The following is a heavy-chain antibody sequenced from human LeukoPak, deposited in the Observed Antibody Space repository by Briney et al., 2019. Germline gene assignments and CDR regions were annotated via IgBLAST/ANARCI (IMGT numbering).Heavy chain of an antibody. D-gene: IGHD2-8*02. V-gene: IGHV3-30*02. J-gene: IGHJ6*03. CDR2: IWSDGNNR. CDR1: GFTFKNYG. CDR3: AKDPGASVSGFHMDV. Sequence: PGGSLRLSCAASGFTFKNYGMHWVRQATGNGLEWVSFIWSDGNNRFYADSVKGRFTISRDNSKNMLYLQMDTLRAEDTALYYCAKDPGASVSGFHMDVWGKGTTVIVSS.